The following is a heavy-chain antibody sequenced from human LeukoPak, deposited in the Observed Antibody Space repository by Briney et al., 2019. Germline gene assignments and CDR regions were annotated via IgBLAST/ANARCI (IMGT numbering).Heavy chain of an antibody. CDR1: GCTFSNYA. CDR3: AKDVDYGDYVVY. J-gene: IGHJ4*02. V-gene: IGHV3-23*01. CDR2: ISSSGDRT. Sequence: GGSLRLSCAASGCTFSNYAMSWVRQAPGRGPEWVSAISSSGDRTYYADSVKGRFTISRDNSKNTLYLQMNSLRAEDTAIYYCAKDVDYGDYVVYWGQGTLVTVSS. D-gene: IGHD4-17*01.